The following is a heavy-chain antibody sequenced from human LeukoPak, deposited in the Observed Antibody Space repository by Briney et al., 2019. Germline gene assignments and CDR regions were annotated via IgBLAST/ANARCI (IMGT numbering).Heavy chain of an antibody. CDR1: GFTFSNYE. Sequence: GGSLRLSCAASGFTFSNYEMNWVRQAPGKGLEWVSYISSSGNTIYYADSVKGRFTISRDNAKNSLYLHMNSLRVEDTAVYYCARERQWLEAGDYWGQGTLVTVSS. D-gene: IGHD6-19*01. CDR3: ARERQWLEAGDY. V-gene: IGHV3-48*03. CDR2: ISSSGNTI. J-gene: IGHJ4*02.